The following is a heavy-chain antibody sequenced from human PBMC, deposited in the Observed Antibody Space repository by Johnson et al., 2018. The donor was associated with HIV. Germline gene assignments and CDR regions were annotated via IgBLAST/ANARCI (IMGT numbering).Heavy chain of an antibody. CDR3: ARFLLLPNGYNWGFDI. CDR2: ISYDESNK. Sequence: QVQLVESGGGVVQPGRSLRLSCAASGFTFSSYAMHWVRQAPGKGLEWVAVISYDESNKYYADSVKGRFTISRDNSKNTLYLQMNSLRAEDTAVYYCARFLLLPNGYNWGFDIWGQGTMVTVSS. CDR1: GFTFSSYA. V-gene: IGHV3-30*04. J-gene: IGHJ3*02. D-gene: IGHD5-24*01.